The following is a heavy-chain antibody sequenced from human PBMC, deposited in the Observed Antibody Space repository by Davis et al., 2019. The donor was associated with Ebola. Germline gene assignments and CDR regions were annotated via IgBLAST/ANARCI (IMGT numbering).Heavy chain of an antibody. V-gene: IGHV4-30-4*01. D-gene: IGHD3-16*01. CDR3: ARGGRGAFDI. Sequence: MPSETLSLTCTVSGGSISSGDYYWSWIRQPPGKGLEWIGYIYYSGSTYYNPSLKSRVTISVDKSKNQFSLKLSSVTAADTAVYYCARGGRGAFDIWGQGTMVTVSS. CDR1: GGSISSGDYY. CDR2: IYYSGST. J-gene: IGHJ3*02.